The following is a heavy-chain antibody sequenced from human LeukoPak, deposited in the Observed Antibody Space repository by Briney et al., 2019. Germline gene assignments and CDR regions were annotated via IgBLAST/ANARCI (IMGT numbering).Heavy chain of an antibody. D-gene: IGHD3-3*01. CDR2: IKQDGSEK. Sequence: PGGSLRLSCAASGFTFSSYWMSWVRQAPGKGLEWVANIKQDGSEKYYVDSVKGRFTISRDNDKNSLYLQMNSLRAEDTAVYYCARVGGRMDFWSGYYFDYWGQGTLVTVSS. V-gene: IGHV3-7*01. CDR3: ARVGGRMDFWSGYYFDY. J-gene: IGHJ4*02. CDR1: GFTFSSYW.